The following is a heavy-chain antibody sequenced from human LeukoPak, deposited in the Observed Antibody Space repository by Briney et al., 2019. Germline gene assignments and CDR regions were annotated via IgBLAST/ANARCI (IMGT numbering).Heavy chain of an antibody. CDR1: GFAFSRHW. V-gene: IGHV3-7*01. CDR3: ARSYYGSGTSYGMDV. J-gene: IGHJ6*02. D-gene: IGHD3-10*01. CDR2: IKQDGSEK. Sequence: PGGSLRLSCAVSGFAFSRHWMRWVRQAPGKGLEWLANIKQDGSEKYYVDSVEGRFTISRDNAKNSLYLQMNSLRAEDTAVYYCARSYYGSGTSYGMDVWGQGTTVTVSS.